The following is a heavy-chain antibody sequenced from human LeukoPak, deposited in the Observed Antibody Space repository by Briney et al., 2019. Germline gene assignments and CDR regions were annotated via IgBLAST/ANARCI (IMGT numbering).Heavy chain of an antibody. CDR3: AKRSDYGGNWNYLDY. J-gene: IGHJ4*02. CDR1: GFTFSSYG. Sequence: GGSLRLSCAASGFTFSSYGMSWVRQAPGKGLEWVSATSASGGSTYYADSVKGRFTISRDNSKNTLYLQMNSLRAEDTALYYCAKRSDYGGNWNYLDYWGRGTLVTVSS. V-gene: IGHV3-23*01. D-gene: IGHD4-23*01. CDR2: TSASGGST.